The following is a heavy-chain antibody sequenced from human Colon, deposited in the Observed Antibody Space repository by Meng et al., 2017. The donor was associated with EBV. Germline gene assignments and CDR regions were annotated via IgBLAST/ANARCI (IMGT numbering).Heavy chain of an antibody. CDR1: GGSLSGYY. CDR3: ARGEPVPGHFLKS. J-gene: IGHJ5*02. V-gene: IGHV4-34*01. CDR2: INHSGNT. D-gene: IGHD6-19*01. Sequence: QVQVKQWGAELLKPPEILSLTFRVSGGSLSGYYWSWIRQPPGKGLEWIGEINHSGNTNYNPSLKSRVTISIDTSKNQFSLKLSSVTDADTAVYFCARGEPVPGHFLKSWGQGTLVTVSS.